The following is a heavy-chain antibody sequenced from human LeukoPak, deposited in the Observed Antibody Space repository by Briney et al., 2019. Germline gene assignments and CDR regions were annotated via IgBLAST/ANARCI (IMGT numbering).Heavy chain of an antibody. J-gene: IGHJ4*02. CDR3: ARETPYYYDSSGPLDY. CDR2: IWYDGSNK. Sequence: GGSLRLSCAASGFTFSSYGMHWVRQAPGKGLEWVAVIWYDGSNKYYADSVKGRFTISRDNSKNTLYLQMSSLRAEDTAVYYCARETPYYYDSSGPLDYWGQGTLVTVSS. V-gene: IGHV3-33*01. D-gene: IGHD3-22*01. CDR1: GFTFSSYG.